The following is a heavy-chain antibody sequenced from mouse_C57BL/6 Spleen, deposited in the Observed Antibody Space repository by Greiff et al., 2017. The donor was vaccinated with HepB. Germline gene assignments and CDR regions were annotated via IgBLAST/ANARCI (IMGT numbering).Heavy chain of an antibody. Sequence: VKLQQPGAELVMPGASVKLSCKASGYTFTSYWMHWVKQRPGQGLEWIGEIDPSDSYTNYNQKFKGKSTLTVDKSSSTAYMQLSSLTSEDSAVYYCAGAYYSNQRAMDYWGQGTSVTVSS. D-gene: IGHD2-5*01. V-gene: IGHV1-69*01. CDR2: IDPSDSYT. CDR1: GYTFTSYW. J-gene: IGHJ4*01. CDR3: AGAYYSNQRAMDY.